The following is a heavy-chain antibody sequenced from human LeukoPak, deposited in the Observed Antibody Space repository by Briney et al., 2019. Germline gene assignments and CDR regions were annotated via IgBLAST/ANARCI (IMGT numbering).Heavy chain of an antibody. Sequence: GGSLRLSCAASGFTFSSYAMSWVRQAPGKGLEWVSAISGSGDNTYYADSVKGRFTISRDNSKNTLYLQMNSLRAEDTAVYYCAKDGDCSSTSCYTMDYYYYMDVWGKGTTVTISS. V-gene: IGHV3-23*01. J-gene: IGHJ6*03. CDR2: ISGSGDNT. D-gene: IGHD2-2*02. CDR3: AKDGDCSSTSCYTMDYYYYMDV. CDR1: GFTFSSYA.